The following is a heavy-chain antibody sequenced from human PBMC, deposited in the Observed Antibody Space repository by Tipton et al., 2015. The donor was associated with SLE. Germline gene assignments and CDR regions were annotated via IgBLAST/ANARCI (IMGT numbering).Heavy chain of an antibody. CDR1: GYTFTGYY. Sequence: QSGPEVKTPGASVKVSCKASGYTFTGYYMHWVRQAPGQGLEWMGRINPYNGNTNYSQKLQGRVTMTTDTSTSTAYMELRSLRSDDTAVYYCAIAVAGTLFFDYWGQGTLVTVSS. V-gene: IGHV1-18*04. J-gene: IGHJ4*02. CDR2: INPYNGNT. CDR3: AIAVAGTLFFDY. D-gene: IGHD6-19*01.